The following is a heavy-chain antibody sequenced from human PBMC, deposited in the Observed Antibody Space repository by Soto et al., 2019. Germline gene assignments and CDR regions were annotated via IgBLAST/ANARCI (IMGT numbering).Heavy chain of an antibody. V-gene: IGHV1-2*02. CDR3: ARERIRFSAGGRDV. Sequence: ASVKVSCKASGYTFTGYYMHWVRHAPGQKLEWMGWINSNSGGTNYAQKFQGRVSMTRVTSISTAYMELTRLTSDDTAVYYCARERIRFSAGGRDVWGRGTTVTVSS. J-gene: IGHJ6*04. D-gene: IGHD3-3*01. CDR1: GYTFTGYY. CDR2: INSNSGGT.